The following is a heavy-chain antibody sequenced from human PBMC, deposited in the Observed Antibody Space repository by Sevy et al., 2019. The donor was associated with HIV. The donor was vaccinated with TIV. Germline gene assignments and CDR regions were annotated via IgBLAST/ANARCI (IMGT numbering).Heavy chain of an antibody. Sequence: SENLSLTCTVSGGSVSSSSYYWSWIRQPPGKGLEWIGYIHYSGSTDYNPSLKSRVTISVDTSKNQFSLKLSSVTAADTAVYYCARVSTMVQVVTYYFDYWGQGTLVTVSS. V-gene: IGHV4-61*01. J-gene: IGHJ4*02. D-gene: IGHD3-10*01. CDR3: ARVSTMVQVVTYYFDY. CDR2: IHYSGST. CDR1: GGSVSSSSYY.